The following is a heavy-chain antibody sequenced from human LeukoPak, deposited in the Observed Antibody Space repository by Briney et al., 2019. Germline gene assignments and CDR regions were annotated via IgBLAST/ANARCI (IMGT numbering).Heavy chain of an antibody. V-gene: IGHV1-8*02. CDR3: ARDLPYYDSSLPTYYYYYMDV. J-gene: IGHJ6*03. CDR1: GYTFTSYD. CDR2: MNPNSGNT. Sequence: GASVKVSCKASGYTFTSYDINWVRQATGQGLEWMGWMNPNSGNTGYAQKFQGRVTMTTDTSTSTAYMELRSLRSDDTAVYYCARDLPYYDSSLPTYYYYYMDVWGKGTTVTVSS. D-gene: IGHD3-22*01.